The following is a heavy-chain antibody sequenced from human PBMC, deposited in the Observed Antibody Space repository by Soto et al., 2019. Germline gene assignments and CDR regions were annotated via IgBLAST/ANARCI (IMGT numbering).Heavy chain of an antibody. V-gene: IGHV1-58*01. CDR1: GFTFTSSA. D-gene: IGHD1-1*01. Sequence: QMQLVQSGPEVKKPGTSVKVSCKASGFTFTSSAVQWVRQARGQRLEWIGWIVVGSGNTNYAQKFQERVTITRDMSTSTAYMELSSLRSEDTAVYYCAAGPRQLPRYYYGMDVWGQGTTVTVSS. CDR2: IVVGSGNT. J-gene: IGHJ6*02. CDR3: AAGPRQLPRYYYGMDV.